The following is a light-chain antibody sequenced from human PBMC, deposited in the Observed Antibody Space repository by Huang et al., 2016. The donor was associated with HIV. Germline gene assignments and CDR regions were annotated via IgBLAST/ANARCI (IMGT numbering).Light chain of an antibody. J-gene: IGKJ4*01. CDR3: QQYRSYPYT. CDR2: AS. CDR1: QGIDNY. Sequence: DIQMTQSPSSLSASVGDRVTITCRASQGIDNYLAWFQQKPGKAPKSRASSLQSGVPSNVSGSGSGTDFTLTISSLQPEDFATYYCQQYRSYPYTFGGGTKVEIK. V-gene: IGKV1-16*02.